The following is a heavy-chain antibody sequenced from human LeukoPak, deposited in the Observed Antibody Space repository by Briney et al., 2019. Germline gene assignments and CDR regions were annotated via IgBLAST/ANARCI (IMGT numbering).Heavy chain of an antibody. D-gene: IGHD6-19*01. CDR2: ISSSSSYI. J-gene: IGHJ4*02. CDR3: ARDIAVAGNNY. V-gene: IGHV3-21*01. Sequence: GGSLRLSCAASGFTFSSYSMNWVRQAPGKGLEWVSSISSSSSYIYYADSVKGRFTISRDNAKSSLYLQMNSLRAEDTAVYYCARDIAVAGNNYWGQGTLVTVSS. CDR1: GFTFSSYS.